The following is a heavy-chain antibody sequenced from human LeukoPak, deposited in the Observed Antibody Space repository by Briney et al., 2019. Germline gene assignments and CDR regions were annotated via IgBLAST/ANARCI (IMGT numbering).Heavy chain of an antibody. CDR2: ISSSGSTI. CDR1: GFTFSDYY. CDR3: AGASLTYYDILTGYYDY. J-gene: IGHJ4*02. V-gene: IGHV3-11*01. Sequence: PGGSLRLSCAASGFTFSDYYMSWIRQAPGKGLEWVLYISSSGSTIYYADSVKGRFTISRDNAKNSLYLQMNSLRAEDTAVYYCAGASLTYYDILTGYYDYWGQGTLVTVSS. D-gene: IGHD3-9*01.